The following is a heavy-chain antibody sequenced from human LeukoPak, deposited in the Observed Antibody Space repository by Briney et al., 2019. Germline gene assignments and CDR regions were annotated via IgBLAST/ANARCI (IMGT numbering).Heavy chain of an antibody. CDR3: AKDKMRYSSSWYDRPFDY. D-gene: IGHD6-13*01. CDR2: ISGGGGDT. V-gene: IGHV3-23*01. Sequence: PGGSLRLSCEASGFTFRSYDMSWVRQAPGKGLEWVSAISGGGGDTYYADSVKGRFTISRDNSKNTLYLQMSSLRAEDTALYYCAKDKMRYSSSWYDRPFDYWAREPWSPSPQ. J-gene: IGHJ4*02. CDR1: GFTFRSYD.